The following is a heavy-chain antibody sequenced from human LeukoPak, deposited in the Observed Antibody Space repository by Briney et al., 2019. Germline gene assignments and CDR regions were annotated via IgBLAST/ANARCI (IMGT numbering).Heavy chain of an antibody. J-gene: IGHJ6*02. CDR2: IWYDGSNK. V-gene: IGHV3-33*01. Sequence: PGGSLRLSCAASGFTFSSYGMHWVRQAPGKGLEWVAVIWYDGSNKYYADSVKGRFTISRDNSKNTLYLQMNSLRAEDTAVYYCARDHRVGATTVYYGMDVWGQGTTVTVSS. CDR1: GFTFSSYG. CDR3: ARDHRVGATTVYYGMDV. D-gene: IGHD1-26*01.